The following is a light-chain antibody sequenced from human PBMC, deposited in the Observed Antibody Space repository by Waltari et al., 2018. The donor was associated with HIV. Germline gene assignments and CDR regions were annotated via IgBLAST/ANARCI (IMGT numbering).Light chain of an antibody. CDR3: CSYAGSHWV. J-gene: IGLJ3*02. CDR2: DIS. CDR1: RSDVGGYNY. V-gene: IGLV2-11*01. Sequence: QSALTQPRPVSGSPAQSVPISCTGTRSDVGGYNYVSWYQQHPGKAPKLMIYDISKRPSGVPDRFSGSKSDNTASLTISGLQAEDEAHYYCCSYAGSHWVFGGGTKLTVL.